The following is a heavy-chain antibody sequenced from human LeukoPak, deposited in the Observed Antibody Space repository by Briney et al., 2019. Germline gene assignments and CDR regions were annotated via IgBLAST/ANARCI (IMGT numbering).Heavy chain of an antibody. CDR1: GGSISSYY. CDR3: ARDQVYYYGMDV. V-gene: IGHV4-59*06. D-gene: IGHD5-24*01. Sequence: SETLSLTCTVSGGSISSYYWSWIRQHPGKGLEWIGYIYYSGSTYHNPSLKSRVTISVDTSKNQFSLKLSSVTAADTAVYYCARDQVYYYGMDVWGQGTTVTVSS. J-gene: IGHJ6*02. CDR2: IYYSGST.